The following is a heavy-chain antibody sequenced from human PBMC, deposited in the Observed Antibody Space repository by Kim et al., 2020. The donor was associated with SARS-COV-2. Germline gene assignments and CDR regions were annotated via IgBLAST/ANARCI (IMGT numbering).Heavy chain of an antibody. CDR2: VSGNGVYT. D-gene: IGHD6-6*01. CDR3: AKGKDVRVEYSGSSGPLGNNSYYDMDV. CDR1: GFTFDNYA. Sequence: GGSLRLSCIASGFTFDNYAMNWVRQAPGKGLEWVSAVSGNGVYTYYADSVRGRFTISRDNSKNTLYLQMNSLRAGDTALYICAKGKDVRVEYSGSSGPLGNNSYYDMDVWGRGTTVTVSS. J-gene: IGHJ6*02. V-gene: IGHV3-23*01.